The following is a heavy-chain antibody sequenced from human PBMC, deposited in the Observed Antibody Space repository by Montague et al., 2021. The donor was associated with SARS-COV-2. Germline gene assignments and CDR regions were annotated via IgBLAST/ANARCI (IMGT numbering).Heavy chain of an antibody. J-gene: IGHJ2*01. CDR2: ISSNGET. D-gene: IGHD3-22*01. V-gene: IGHV4-4*09. CDR1: GGSINDHY. CDR3: ARRGYYDSAGYHWHLDL. Sequence: SETLSLTCTVSGGSINDHYRSWIRQSPGKGLEWIGYISSNGETNXNPSLKSRVTLSADASRNEFSLKLDSVTAADTAVYFCARRGYYDSAGYHWHLDLWGRGMLVTVSS.